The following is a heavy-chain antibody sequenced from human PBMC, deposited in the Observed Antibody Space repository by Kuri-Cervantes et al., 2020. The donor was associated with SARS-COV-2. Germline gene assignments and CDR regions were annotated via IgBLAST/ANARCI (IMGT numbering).Heavy chain of an antibody. CDR3: ARPTYYYGSGSQYYFDY. CDR1: GFTFSSYA. J-gene: IGHJ4*02. D-gene: IGHD3-10*01. Sequence: GESLKISCAASGFTFSSYAMSWVRQAPGKGLEWVSAISGSGGSTYYADSVKGRFTIPRDNSKNTLYLQMNSLRAEDTAVYYCARPTYYYGSGSQYYFDYWGQGTLVTVSS. CDR2: ISGSGGST. V-gene: IGHV3-23*01.